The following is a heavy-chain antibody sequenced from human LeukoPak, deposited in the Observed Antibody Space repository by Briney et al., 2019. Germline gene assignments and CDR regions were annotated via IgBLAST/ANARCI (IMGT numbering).Heavy chain of an antibody. D-gene: IGHD4-17*01. CDR2: INHSGST. CDR1: GGSISSYY. Sequence: SETLSLTCTVSGGSISSYYWSWIRQPPGKGLEWIGEINHSGSTNYNPSLKSRVTISVDTSKNQFSLKLSSVTAADTAVYYCARGYDYGDYYFDYWGQGTLVTVSS. V-gene: IGHV4-34*01. J-gene: IGHJ4*02. CDR3: ARGYDYGDYYFDY.